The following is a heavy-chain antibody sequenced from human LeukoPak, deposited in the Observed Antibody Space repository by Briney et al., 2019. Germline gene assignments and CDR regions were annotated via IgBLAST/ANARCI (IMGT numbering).Heavy chain of an antibody. Sequence: GGSLRLSCAASGFTFINYWMTWVRQAPGKGLEWVANINQDGSEKYYVDSVKGRFTISRDNAKNSLYLQMNSLRAEDTAVYYCARNSGGSSDYWAQATLVTVSS. CDR2: INQDGSEK. D-gene: IGHD1-26*01. V-gene: IGHV3-7*01. CDR3: ARNSGGSSDY. CDR1: GFTFINYW. J-gene: IGHJ4*02.